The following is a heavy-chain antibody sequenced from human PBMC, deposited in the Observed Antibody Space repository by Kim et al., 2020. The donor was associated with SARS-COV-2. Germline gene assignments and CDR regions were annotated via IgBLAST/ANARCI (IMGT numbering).Heavy chain of an antibody. CDR2: IIPIFGTA. J-gene: IGHJ6*02. Sequence: SVKVSCKASGGTFSSYAISWVRQAPGQGLEWMGGIIPIFGTANYAQKFQGRVTITADESTSTAYMELSSLRSEDTAVYYCARPHRPVVAVAELDYYGMDVWGQGTTVTVSS. CDR3: ARPHRPVVAVAELDYYGMDV. D-gene: IGHD6-19*01. V-gene: IGHV1-69*13. CDR1: GGTFSSYA.